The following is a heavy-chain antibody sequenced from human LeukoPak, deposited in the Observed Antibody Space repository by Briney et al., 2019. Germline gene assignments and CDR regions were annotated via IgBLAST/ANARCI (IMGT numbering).Heavy chain of an antibody. J-gene: IGHJ4*02. CDR3: ARGAQYYDFWSGYQNFDY. V-gene: IGHV3-20*04. Sequence: GGSLRLSCAASGFTFDDYGMSWVRQAPGKGLEWVSGINWNGGSTGYADSVKGRFTISRDNAKNSLYLQMNSLRAEDTALYYCARGAQYYDFWSGYQNFDYWGQGTLVTVSS. D-gene: IGHD3-3*01. CDR1: GFTFDDYG. CDR2: INWNGGST.